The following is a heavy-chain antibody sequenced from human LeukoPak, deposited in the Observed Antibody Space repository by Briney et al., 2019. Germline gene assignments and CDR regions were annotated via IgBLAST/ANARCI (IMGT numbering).Heavy chain of an antibody. CDR3: ARGPIVVVPAAIGFDP. CDR2: INHSGST. V-gene: IGHV4-34*01. D-gene: IGHD2-2*01. J-gene: IGHJ5*02. CDR1: GGSFSGYY. Sequence: PSETLSLTCAVYGGSFSGYYWSWIRQPPGKGLEWIGEINHSGSTNYNPSLKSRVTISVDTSKNQFSLKLSSVTAADTAVYYCARGPIVVVPAAIGFDPWGQGTLLTVSS.